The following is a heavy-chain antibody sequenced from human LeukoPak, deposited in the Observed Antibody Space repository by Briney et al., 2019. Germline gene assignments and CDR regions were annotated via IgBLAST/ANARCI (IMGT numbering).Heavy chain of an antibody. Sequence: GGSLRLSCAASGFTFSSYGMSWVRQAPGKGLEWVSAISGSGGSTYYADSVKGRFTISRDNSKNTLYLQMNSLRAEDTAVYYCAKDPPYYYDSSGSPWGQGTLVTVSS. J-gene: IGHJ5*02. CDR1: GFTFSSYG. V-gene: IGHV3-23*01. CDR3: AKDPPYYYDSSGSP. D-gene: IGHD3-22*01. CDR2: ISGSGGST.